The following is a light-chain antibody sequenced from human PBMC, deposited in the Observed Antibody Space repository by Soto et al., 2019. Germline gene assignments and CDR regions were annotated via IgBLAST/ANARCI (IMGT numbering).Light chain of an antibody. V-gene: IGKV3-20*01. CDR2: GAS. J-gene: IGKJ3*01. CDR3: QQYGRSPH. CDR1: QSVNQK. Sequence: EIVLTQSPATLSVSPGERATLSCRASQSVNQKLAWYQQKAGQAPRLLIYGASSRATGIPDRFSGSGSGTDFTLTISRLEPEDFAVYYCQQYGRSPHFGPGTRVDIK.